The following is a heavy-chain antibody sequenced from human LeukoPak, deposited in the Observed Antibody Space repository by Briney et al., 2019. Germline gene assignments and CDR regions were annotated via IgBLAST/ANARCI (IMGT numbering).Heavy chain of an antibody. J-gene: IGHJ4*02. V-gene: IGHV3-7*03. Sequence: GGSLRLSCAASGFTFDEYAMHWVRQAPGKGLEWVANIKQDGSEKYYADSVKGRFIISRDNAKNALYLQMSSLRAEDTAIYYCARRYFDYWGQGTLVTVSS. CDR3: ARRYFDY. CDR1: GFTFDEYA. CDR2: IKQDGSEK.